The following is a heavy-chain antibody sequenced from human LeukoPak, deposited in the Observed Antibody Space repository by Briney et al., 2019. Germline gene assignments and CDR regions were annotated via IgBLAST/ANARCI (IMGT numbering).Heavy chain of an antibody. D-gene: IGHD6-19*01. CDR2: ISSSGNTT. J-gene: IGHJ4*02. CDR1: GFTFSSYS. CDR3: ARDGGSAWFLDY. V-gene: IGHV3-48*04. Sequence: GGSLRLSCAASGFTFSSYSMNWVRQAPGKGLEWVSYISSSGNTTYNADSVKGRFSITRDNAKNSLYLQMNSLRAEDTAVYYCARDGGSAWFLDYWGQGTLVTVSS.